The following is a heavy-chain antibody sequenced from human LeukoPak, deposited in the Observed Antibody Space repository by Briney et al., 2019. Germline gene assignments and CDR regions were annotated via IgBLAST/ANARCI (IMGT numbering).Heavy chain of an antibody. D-gene: IGHD5-24*01. J-gene: IGHJ6*03. CDR3: ARESMATKYYYYYYMDV. CDR1: GGSISSSSYH. Sequence: SETLSLTCTVSGGSISSSSYHWGWIRQPPGKGLEWIGSIYYSGSPYYNTSLKSRVTISVDTSKNQFSLKLSSVSAADTAVYYCARESMATKYYYYYYMDVWGKGTTVTVSS. CDR2: IYYSGSP. V-gene: IGHV4-39*07.